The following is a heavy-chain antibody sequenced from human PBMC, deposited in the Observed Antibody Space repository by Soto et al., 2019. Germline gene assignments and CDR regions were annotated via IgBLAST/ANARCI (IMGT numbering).Heavy chain of an antibody. Sequence: SQPLSHPSTVVDGSSISYCWSRISKNTGKGLEWIGYIYYSGSTNYNPSPKSRVTISLDTSKNQFSLKLSSVPAADTVVYYCARLGGYYQSSAPWGKGTLVTVSS. CDR3: ARLGGYYQSSAP. CDR2: IYYSGST. J-gene: IGHJ5*02. D-gene: IGHD3-3*01. CDR1: DGSSISYC. V-gene: IGHV4-59*08.